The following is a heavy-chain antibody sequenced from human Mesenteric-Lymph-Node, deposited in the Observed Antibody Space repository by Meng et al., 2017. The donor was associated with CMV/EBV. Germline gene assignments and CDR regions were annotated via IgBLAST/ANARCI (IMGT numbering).Heavy chain of an antibody. CDR1: DFTLSSFW. Sequence: GESLKISCAASDFTLSSFWMTWVRQTPGKGLEWVAVIWYDGSNKYYADSVKGRFTISRDNAKNSLYLQMNSLRAEDTAVYYCAFGEGYFDFWGQGTLVTVSS. D-gene: IGHD3-10*01. CDR2: IWYDGSNK. V-gene: IGHV3-33*03. J-gene: IGHJ4*02. CDR3: AFGEGYFDF.